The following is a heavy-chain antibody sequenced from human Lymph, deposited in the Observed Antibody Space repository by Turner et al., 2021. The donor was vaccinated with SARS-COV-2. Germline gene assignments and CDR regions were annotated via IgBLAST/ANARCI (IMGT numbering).Heavy chain of an antibody. D-gene: IGHD3-22*01. J-gene: IGHJ3*02. CDR2: IWYDGSNK. CDR3: AREGYFYDTSRAFDI. Sequence: QVQLVESGGGVVQPGRSLRLSCAASGFTFSNYGIHWVRQAPGKGLEWVAAIWYDGSNKYYADSVKGRFAISRDNSKNTLYLQMNSLRAEDTAVYYCAREGYFYDTSRAFDIWGQGTMVTVSS. V-gene: IGHV3-33*01. CDR1: GFTFSNYG.